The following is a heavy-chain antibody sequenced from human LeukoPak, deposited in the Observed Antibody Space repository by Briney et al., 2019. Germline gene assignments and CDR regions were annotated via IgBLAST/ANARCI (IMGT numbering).Heavy chain of an antibody. D-gene: IGHD6-13*01. CDR3: ARGIAAAANEDRFDP. J-gene: IGHJ5*02. CDR1: GFTVSSNY. V-gene: IGHV3-53*01. CDR2: IYSGGST. Sequence: GGSLRLSCAASGFTVSSNYMSWVRQAPGRGLEWVSVIYSGGSTYYADSVKGRFTISRDNSKNTLYLQMNSLRAEDTAVYYCARGIAAAANEDRFDPWGQGTLVTVSS.